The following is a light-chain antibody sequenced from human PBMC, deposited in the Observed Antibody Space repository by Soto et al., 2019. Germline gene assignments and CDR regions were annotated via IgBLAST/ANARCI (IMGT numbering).Light chain of an antibody. Sequence: DIQMTQSPSTLSASVGDRVTITCRASQSVSIWLAWYQQKLGKAPNLLIYKASSLQSGVPSRFSGSGSGTEFTLTISGLQPEDSEIFYCQQHHEYAAWTFGQGTKVDIK. CDR1: QSVSIW. CDR3: QQHHEYAAWT. V-gene: IGKV1-5*03. CDR2: KAS. J-gene: IGKJ1*01.